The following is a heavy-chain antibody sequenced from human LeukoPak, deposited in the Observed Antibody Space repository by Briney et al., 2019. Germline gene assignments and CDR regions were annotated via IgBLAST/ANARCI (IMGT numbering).Heavy chain of an antibody. J-gene: IGHJ6*02. D-gene: IGHD1-26*01. CDR1: GYTFSEYS. CDR2: IKPTSGDT. V-gene: IGHV1-2*02. CDR3: ASKNLGLSDTWYYNFYGLDV. Sequence: GASVKVSCKTSGYTFSEYSIHWVRQAPGQGLEWMGWIKPTSGDTEYAQRFQGRVTLTRDTSSSAVYMELSRMTSDDTAVYYCASKNLGLSDTWYYNFYGLDVWGRGTTITVSS.